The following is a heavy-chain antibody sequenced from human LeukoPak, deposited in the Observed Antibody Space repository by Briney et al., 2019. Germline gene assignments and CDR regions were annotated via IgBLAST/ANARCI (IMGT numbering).Heavy chain of an antibody. CDR1: GFTFNRYN. Sequence: PGGSLRLSCAASGFTFNRYNMNWVRRAPGKGLEWVSSISTSSSYIYYADSVRGRFTISRDNAKNSLYLQMNSLRAEDTAVYYCARGGDTAMGSDYWGQGTLVTVSS. V-gene: IGHV3-21*01. D-gene: IGHD5-18*01. J-gene: IGHJ4*02. CDR3: ARGGDTAMGSDY. CDR2: ISTSSSYI.